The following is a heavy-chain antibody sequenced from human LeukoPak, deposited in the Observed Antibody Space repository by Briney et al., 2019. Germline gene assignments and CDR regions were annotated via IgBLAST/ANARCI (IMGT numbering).Heavy chain of an antibody. D-gene: IGHD3-22*01. V-gene: IGHV3-53*01. J-gene: IGHJ4*02. CDR1: GFTVSSDY. Sequence: GGSLRLSCAASGFTVSSDYMSWVRQAPGKGLEWVSLINSGGRAYYADSVKGRFTISRDTSKNMVYPQLNSLRAEDTAVYYCARAEYDSSLGFAYWGQGTLVTVSS. CDR3: ARAEYDSSLGFAY. CDR2: INSGGRA.